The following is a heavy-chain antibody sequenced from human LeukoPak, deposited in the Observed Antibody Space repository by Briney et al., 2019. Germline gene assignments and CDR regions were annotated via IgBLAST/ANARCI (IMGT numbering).Heavy chain of an antibody. CDR2: ISGSASST. CDR1: GFTFSNYA. CDR3: AKDDYGDYAALDI. V-gene: IGHV3-23*01. J-gene: IGHJ3*02. D-gene: IGHD4-17*01. Sequence: GGSLRLSCAASGFTFSNYAMSWVRQAPGKGLEWVSAISGSASSTYHADSVKGRFTISRDNSKNTLYLQMNSLRAEDTAVYYCAKDDYGDYAALDIWGQGTMVTVSS.